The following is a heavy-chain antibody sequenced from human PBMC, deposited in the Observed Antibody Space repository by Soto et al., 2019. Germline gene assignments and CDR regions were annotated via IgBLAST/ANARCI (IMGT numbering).Heavy chain of an antibody. CDR3: ARDRPSRPTSYDFWSGYYGFDY. D-gene: IGHD3-3*01. Sequence: SETLSLTCAVYGGSFSGYYWSWIHQPPEKGLEWIGEINHSGSTNYNPSLKSRVTISVDTSKNQFSLKLSSVTAADTAVYYCARDRPSRPTSYDFWSGYYGFDYWGQGTLVTVSS. V-gene: IGHV4-34*01. J-gene: IGHJ4*02. CDR1: GGSFSGYY. CDR2: INHSGST.